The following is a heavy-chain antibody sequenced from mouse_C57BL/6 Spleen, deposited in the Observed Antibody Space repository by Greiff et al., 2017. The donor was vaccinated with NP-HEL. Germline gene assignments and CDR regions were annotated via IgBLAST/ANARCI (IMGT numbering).Heavy chain of an antibody. Sequence: EVQRVESEGGLVQPGSSMKLSCTASGFTFSDYYMAWVRQVPEKGLEWVANINYDGSSTYYLDSLKSRFIISRDNAKNILYLQMSSLKSEDTATYYCARDPHYYGSSWYFDVWGTGTTVTVSS. D-gene: IGHD1-1*01. CDR1: GFTFSDYY. CDR3: ARDPHYYGSSWYFDV. V-gene: IGHV5-16*01. J-gene: IGHJ1*03. CDR2: INYDGSST.